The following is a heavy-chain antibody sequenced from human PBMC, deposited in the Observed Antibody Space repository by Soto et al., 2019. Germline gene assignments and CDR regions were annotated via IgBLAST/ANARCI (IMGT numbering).Heavy chain of an antibody. CDR3: GAQDYGAKGYYFET. D-gene: IGHD4-17*01. V-gene: IGHV4-39*02. Sequence: QLQLQESGPGLVKASETLSLTCTVSGGSISSRSSYWGWIRQPPGKGLEWIGSIYYIGNSYYNPSLKSRVAISIDSSKTRFSLKLNSVTTADTAVYHCGAQDYGAKGYYFETWGQGTLVTVSS. CDR2: IYYIGNS. CDR1: GGSISSRSSY. J-gene: IGHJ4*02.